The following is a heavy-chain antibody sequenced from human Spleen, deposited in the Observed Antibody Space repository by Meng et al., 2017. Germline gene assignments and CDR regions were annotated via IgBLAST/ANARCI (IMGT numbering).Heavy chain of an antibody. CDR3: ARDNRVLWFGELDYYGMDV. Sequence: GSLRLSCTVSGGSISSSSYYWGWIRQPPGKGLEWIGSIYYSGSTYYNPSLKSRVTISVDTSKNQFSLKLSSVTAADTAVYYCARDNRVLWFGELDYYGMDVRGQGTTVTVSS. J-gene: IGHJ6*02. CDR2: IYYSGST. V-gene: IGHV4-39*07. D-gene: IGHD3-10*01. CDR1: GGSISSSSYY.